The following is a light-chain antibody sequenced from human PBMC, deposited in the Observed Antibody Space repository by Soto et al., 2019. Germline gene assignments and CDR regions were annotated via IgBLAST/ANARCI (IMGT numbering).Light chain of an antibody. CDR1: QSVSSSY. Sequence: EIVLTQSPGTPSLSPVERATLSCMASQSVSSSYLAWYQQKPGQAPRLLIYGAFNRATGIPARFSGSGSGTDFTLTISSLEPEDFAVYYCQQRNIWPPVTFGQGTRLEIK. V-gene: IGKV3-11*01. CDR3: QQRNIWPPVT. CDR2: GAF. J-gene: IGKJ5*01.